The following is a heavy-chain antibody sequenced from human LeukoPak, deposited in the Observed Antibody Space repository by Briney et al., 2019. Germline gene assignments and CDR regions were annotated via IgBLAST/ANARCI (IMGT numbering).Heavy chain of an antibody. V-gene: IGHV3-7*01. D-gene: IGHD6-13*01. CDR2: IKQDGSEK. CDR1: GFTFSSYW. CDR3: ARGNFDSSSWYRTYDY. Sequence: QPGGSLRLSCAASGFTFSSYWMSWVRQAPGKGLEWVANIKQDGSEKYYVDSVKGRFTISRDNAKNSLYLQMNSLRAEDTAVYYCARGNFDSSSWYRTYDYWSQGTLVTVSS. J-gene: IGHJ4*02.